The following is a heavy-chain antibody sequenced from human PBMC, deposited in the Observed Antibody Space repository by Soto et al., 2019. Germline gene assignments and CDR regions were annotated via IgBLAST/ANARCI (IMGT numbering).Heavy chain of an antibody. CDR1: GDSISTYY. CDR3: ARGRFDFIWGTPAPYLDY. CDR2: IYNSATT. D-gene: IGHD3-16*01. V-gene: IGHV4-59*01. J-gene: IGHJ4*02. Sequence: PSETLSLTCTVSGDSISTYYWTWIRQPPGKGLEWIGYIYNSATTKYNPSLKSRVTISVDTSKNQFSLKLSSVTTADTAVYYCARGRFDFIWGTPAPYLDYWGQGARSPSPQ.